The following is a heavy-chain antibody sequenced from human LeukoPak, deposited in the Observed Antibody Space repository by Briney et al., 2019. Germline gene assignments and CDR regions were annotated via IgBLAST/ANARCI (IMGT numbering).Heavy chain of an antibody. CDR1: GYSISSGYY. CDR3: ARRGGISTAASALNWFDP. J-gene: IGHJ5*02. CDR2: IYHSGST. V-gene: IGHV4-38-2*01. D-gene: IGHD2-2*01. Sequence: PSETLSLTCAVSGYSISSGYYWGWIRQPPGKGLEWIGSIYHSGSTYYNPSLKSRVTISVDTSKNQFSLKLSSVTAADTAVYYCARRGGISTAASALNWFDPWGQGTLATVSS.